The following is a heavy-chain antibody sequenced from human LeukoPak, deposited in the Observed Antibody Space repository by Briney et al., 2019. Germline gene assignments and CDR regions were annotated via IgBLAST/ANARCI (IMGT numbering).Heavy chain of an antibody. CDR1: GGTFSSYA. Sequence: ASVKVSCKASGGTFSSYAISWVRQAPGQGLEWMGRIIPILGIANYAQKFQGRVTITADKSTSTAYMELSSLRSEDTAVYYCARGGGYSRPYFAYWGQGTLVTVSS. D-gene: IGHD3-22*01. CDR3: ARGGGYSRPYFAY. J-gene: IGHJ4*02. V-gene: IGHV1-69*04. CDR2: IIPILGIA.